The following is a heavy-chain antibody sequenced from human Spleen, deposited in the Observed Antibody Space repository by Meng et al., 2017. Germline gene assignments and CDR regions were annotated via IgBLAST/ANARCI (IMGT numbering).Heavy chain of an antibody. CDR3: ARGKAAIFEVVGETFDY. CDR1: GVSISSNIYY. J-gene: IGHJ4*02. Sequence: GSLRLSCTVSGVSISSNIYYWAWIRQPPGKGLEWIGSIYYSGSINYNPALKSRITISVDTSKNQFSLKLNSVTAADTAVYYCARGKAAIFEVVGETFDYWGQGTLVTVSS. CDR2: IYYSGSI. V-gene: IGHV4-39*07. D-gene: IGHD3-3*01.